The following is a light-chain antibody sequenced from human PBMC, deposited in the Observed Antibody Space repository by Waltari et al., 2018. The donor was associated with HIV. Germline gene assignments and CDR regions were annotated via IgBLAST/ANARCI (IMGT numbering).Light chain of an antibody. Sequence: QSALTQPPSASGSPGQPVPIACTGTSSDVGGYNYVPWYQQYPGKAPNLMIYEVTKRPSGVPDRFSGSKSGNTASLTVSGLQAEDEADYYCSSYAGSNNYVVFGGGTRLTVL. CDR3: SSYAGSNNYVV. V-gene: IGLV2-8*01. CDR1: SSDVGGYNY. J-gene: IGLJ2*01. CDR2: EVT.